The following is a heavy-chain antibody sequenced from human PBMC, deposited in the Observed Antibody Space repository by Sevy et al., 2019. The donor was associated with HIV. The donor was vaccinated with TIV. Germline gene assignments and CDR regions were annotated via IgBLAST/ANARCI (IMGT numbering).Heavy chain of an antibody. V-gene: IGHV3-74*01. CDR2: INSDGSST. J-gene: IGHJ6*02. CDR1: GFTFSSYW. CDR3: ARLAYWGGDCQYPYYYYGMDV. D-gene: IGHD2-21*01. Sequence: GGSLRLSCAASGFTFSSYWMHWVRQAPGKGLVWVSRINSDGSSTSYADSVKGRFTISRDNAKNTLYLQMNSLRAEDTAEYYCARLAYWGGDCQYPYYYYGMDVWGQGTTVTVSS.